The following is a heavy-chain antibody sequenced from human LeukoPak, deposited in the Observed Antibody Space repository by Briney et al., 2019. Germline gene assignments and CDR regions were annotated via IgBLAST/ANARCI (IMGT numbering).Heavy chain of an antibody. Sequence: ASVKVSCKASGGTFTGYYMHWVRQAPGQGLEWMGWINPNSGGTDFAQNFQGRVTMSRDTSINTAYMELSSLRSDDTAVYYCARTRGSNWYFGFDYWGQGTLVTVSS. CDR1: GGTFTGYY. CDR3: ARTRGSNWYFGFDY. J-gene: IGHJ4*02. D-gene: IGHD6-13*01. V-gene: IGHV1-2*02. CDR2: INPNSGGT.